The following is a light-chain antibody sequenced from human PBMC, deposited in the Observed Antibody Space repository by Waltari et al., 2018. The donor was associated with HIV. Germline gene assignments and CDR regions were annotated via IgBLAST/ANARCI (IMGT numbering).Light chain of an antibody. CDR3: CSYGGSWSVV. J-gene: IGLJ1*01. V-gene: IGLV2-11*01. CDR2: DVN. Sequence: HSALTQPRSVSGSPGQSVTISRAGSNSDVGYYGYVSWYHQKSGKAPQLIIDDVNKRPSRVPPRFSGAESGEAASLTISGLQAEDEGDFYCCSYGGSWSVVFGTGTRVTVL. CDR1: NSDVGYYGY.